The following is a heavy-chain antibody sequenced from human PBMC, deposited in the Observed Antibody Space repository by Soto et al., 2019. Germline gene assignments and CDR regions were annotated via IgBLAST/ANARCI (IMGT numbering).Heavy chain of an antibody. V-gene: IGHV1-18*01. CDR3: ARDGALAARDYYYGMDV. CDR1: GYTFTSYG. J-gene: IGHJ6*02. Sequence: EASVKVSCKASGYTFTSYGISWVRQAPGQGLEWMGWISAYNGNTNYAQKLQGRVTMTTDTSTSTAYMELRSLRSDDTAVYYCARDGALAARDYYYGMDVWGQGTTVTVSS. D-gene: IGHD6-6*01. CDR2: ISAYNGNT.